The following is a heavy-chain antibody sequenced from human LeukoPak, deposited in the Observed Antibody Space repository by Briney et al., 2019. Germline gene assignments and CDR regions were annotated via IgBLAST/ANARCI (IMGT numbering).Heavy chain of an antibody. J-gene: IGHJ4*02. Sequence: ASVKVSCKASGYTFTSYGISWVRQAPGQGLEWMGWINTNTGNPTYAQGFTGRFVFSLDTSVSTAYLEISSLKAEDTAVYYCVRYYYDSSGYSGYFDYWGQGTLVTVSS. D-gene: IGHD3-22*01. CDR2: INTNTGNP. CDR1: GYTFTSYG. CDR3: VRYYYDSSGYSGYFDY. V-gene: IGHV7-4-1*02.